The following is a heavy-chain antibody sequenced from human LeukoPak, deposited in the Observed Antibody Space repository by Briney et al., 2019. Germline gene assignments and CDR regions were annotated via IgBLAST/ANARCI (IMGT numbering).Heavy chain of an antibody. D-gene: IGHD4-17*01. Sequence: GGSLRLSSAASGFTFSSYAMSWVRQAPGKGLEWVSAISGSGGSTYYADSVKGRFTISRDNSKNTLYLQMNSLRAEDTAVYYCAKTGDYGPTHDAFDIWGQGTRVTVSS. CDR1: GFTFSSYA. CDR3: AKTGDYGPTHDAFDI. J-gene: IGHJ3*02. V-gene: IGHV3-23*01. CDR2: ISGSGGST.